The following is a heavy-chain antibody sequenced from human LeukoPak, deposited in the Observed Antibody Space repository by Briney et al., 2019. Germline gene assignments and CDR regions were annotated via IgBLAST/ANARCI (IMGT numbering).Heavy chain of an antibody. CDR1: GFTFSDAW. V-gene: IGHV3-15*01. CDR3: SHHGSGSYATDY. CDR2: IISKTAGGTT. D-gene: IGHD3-10*01. J-gene: IGHJ4*02. Sequence: GGSLRLSCAASGFTFSDAWTTWVRQAPGKGLEWVGRIISKTAGGTTEYAAPVKGRFTISRDDSKNTLYLQMNSLKTEDTAVYYCSHHGSGSYATDYWGQGTLVTVSS.